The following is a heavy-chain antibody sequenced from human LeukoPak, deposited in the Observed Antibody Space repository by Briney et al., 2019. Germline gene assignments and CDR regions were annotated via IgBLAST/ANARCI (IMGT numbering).Heavy chain of an antibody. D-gene: IGHD3-10*01. V-gene: IGHV3-30-3*01. Sequence: GGSLRLSCAASGFTFSSYAMHWVRQAPGKGLEWVAVISYDGSNKYYADSVKGRFTISRDNSKNTLYLQMNSLRAEDTAVYYCARDRGPLRYYGSGSMGDYWGQGTLVTVSS. CDR2: ISYDGSNK. CDR3: ARDRGPLRYYGSGSMGDY. J-gene: IGHJ4*02. CDR1: GFTFSSYA.